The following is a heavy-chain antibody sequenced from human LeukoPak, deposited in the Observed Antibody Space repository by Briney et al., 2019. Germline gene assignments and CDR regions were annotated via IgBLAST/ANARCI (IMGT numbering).Heavy chain of an antibody. V-gene: IGHV4-39*07. CDR1: GGSVSSGTFD. Sequence: KPSETLSLTCTVSGGSVSSGTFDWSWIRQPPGKGLEWIGEINHSGSTNYNPSLKSRVTISVDTSKNQFSLKLSSVTAADTAVYYCARGDDSSGYSTFDIWGQGTMVTVSS. CDR2: INHSGST. D-gene: IGHD3-22*01. CDR3: ARGDDSSGYSTFDI. J-gene: IGHJ3*02.